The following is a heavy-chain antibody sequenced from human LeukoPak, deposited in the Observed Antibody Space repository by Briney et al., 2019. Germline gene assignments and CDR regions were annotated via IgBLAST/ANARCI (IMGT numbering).Heavy chain of an antibody. CDR1: GFTFSSYA. CDR2: ISGSGGST. J-gene: IGHJ4*02. V-gene: IGHV3-23*01. Sequence: GGSLRLSCAASGFTFSSYAMSWVRQAPGKGLEWVSAISGSGGSTYYADSVKGRFTISRDNSKNTLYLQMNSLRAEDTAVYYCARGRRTVTTYGHVDYWGQGTLVTVSS. D-gene: IGHD4-17*01. CDR3: ARGRRTVTTYGHVDY.